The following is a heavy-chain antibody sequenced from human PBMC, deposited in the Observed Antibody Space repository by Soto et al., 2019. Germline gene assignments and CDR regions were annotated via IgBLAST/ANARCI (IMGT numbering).Heavy chain of an antibody. D-gene: IGHD3-22*01. CDR1: GGTFSSYA. J-gene: IGHJ3*02. Sequence: SLKVSCKASGGTFSSYAISWVRQAPGQGLEWMGGIIPMVGTANYAQKFQGRVTITADESTSTAYMELSSRRSEDTDVYYCASDEQIVSYYDNCTTAGHASDIWGQGKMV. CDR2: IIPMVGTA. CDR3: ASDEQIVSYYDNCTTAGHASDI. V-gene: IGHV1-69*13.